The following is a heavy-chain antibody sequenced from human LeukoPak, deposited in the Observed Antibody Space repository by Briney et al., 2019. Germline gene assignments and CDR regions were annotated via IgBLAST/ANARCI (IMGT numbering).Heavy chain of an antibody. Sequence: ASVKVSCKASGYTFTINHIHWVRQAPGQGLEWMGVINPSGDSTTYAQNFQGRVTMTRDTSTSTVYMELSSLRSEDTAVYYCARDRRGIAVAGTRRWFDPWGQGTLVTVSS. V-gene: IGHV1-46*01. CDR1: GYTFTINH. D-gene: IGHD6-19*01. CDR3: ARDRRGIAVAGTRRWFDP. CDR2: INPSGDST. J-gene: IGHJ5*02.